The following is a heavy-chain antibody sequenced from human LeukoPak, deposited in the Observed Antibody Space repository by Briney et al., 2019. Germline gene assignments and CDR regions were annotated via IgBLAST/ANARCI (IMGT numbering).Heavy chain of an antibody. J-gene: IGHJ5*02. D-gene: IGHD2-2*01. CDR1: GYTFTDFY. CDR3: ARVWSTTSTGLNWFDP. V-gene: IGHV1-2*02. Sequence: ASVKVSCKASGYTFTDFYIYWVRQAPGQGLEWVGWINPSAGDTKYSQRFQGRVTMTRDTSISTAYMELRSLTSDDTAVYYCARVWSTTSTGLNWFDPWGQGALVTVSS. CDR2: INPSAGDT.